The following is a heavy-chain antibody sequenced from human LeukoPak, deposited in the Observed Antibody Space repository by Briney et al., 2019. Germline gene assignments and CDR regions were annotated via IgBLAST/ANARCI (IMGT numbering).Heavy chain of an antibody. V-gene: IGHV4-59*12. CDR3: ARDSDTAMVSFGY. Sequence: SETLSLTCTVSGGSISSYYWSWIRQPPGKGLEWIGYIYYSGSTNYNPSLKSRVTISVDTSKNQFSLKLSSVTAADTAVYYCARDSDTAMVSFGYWGQGTLVTVSS. CDR2: IYYSGST. D-gene: IGHD5-18*01. CDR1: GGSISSYY. J-gene: IGHJ4*02.